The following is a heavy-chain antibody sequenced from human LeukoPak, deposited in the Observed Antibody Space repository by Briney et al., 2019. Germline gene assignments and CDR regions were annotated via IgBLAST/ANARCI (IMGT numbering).Heavy chain of an antibody. Sequence: PSETLSLTCAIYGGSFSGYYWSWIRQPPGKGLEWIGEIKHSGSTNYNPSLKSRVTISVDTSKNQFSLKLSSVTAADTAVYYCAAMTGTDFDYWGQGTPVTVSS. CDR3: AAMTGTDFDY. D-gene: IGHD1-20*01. CDR2: IKHSGST. V-gene: IGHV4-34*01. J-gene: IGHJ4*02. CDR1: GGSFSGYY.